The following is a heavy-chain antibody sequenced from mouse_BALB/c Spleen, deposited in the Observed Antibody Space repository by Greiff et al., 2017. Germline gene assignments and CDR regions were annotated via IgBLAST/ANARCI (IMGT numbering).Heavy chain of an antibody. CDR3: TRNWYFDV. CDR2: IKPSNGGT. Sequence: QVQLKESGAELVKPGASVKLSCKASGYTFTSSYMYWVKQRPGQGLEWIGEIKPSNGGTNFNEKFKSKATLTVDKSSSTAYMQLSSLTSEDSAVYDCTRNWYFDVWGAGTTVTVSS. V-gene: IGHV1S81*02. CDR1: GYTFTSSY. J-gene: IGHJ1*01.